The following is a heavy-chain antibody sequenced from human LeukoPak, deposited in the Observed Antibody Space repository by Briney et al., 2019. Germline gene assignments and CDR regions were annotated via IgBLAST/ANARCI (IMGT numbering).Heavy chain of an antibody. Sequence: GGSLRLSCAASGFTFSSYWMHWVRQAPGKGLVWVSRINSDGSSTSYADSVKGRFTISRDNAKNSLYLQMNSLRAEDTAVYYCARDLMGIAYRGAFYYWGQGTLVTVSS. D-gene: IGHD6-13*01. CDR1: GFTFSSYW. V-gene: IGHV3-74*01. CDR2: INSDGSST. CDR3: ARDLMGIAYRGAFYY. J-gene: IGHJ4*02.